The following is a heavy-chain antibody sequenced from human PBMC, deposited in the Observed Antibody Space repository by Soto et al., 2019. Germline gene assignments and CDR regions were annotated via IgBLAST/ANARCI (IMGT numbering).Heavy chain of an antibody. CDR2: IVPIRRTA. CDR1: GGTFSSYR. V-gene: IGHV1-69*13. Sequence: SVKVSCKASGGTFSSYRINWVRQAPGQGLEWVGGIVPIRRTADYAQTFQGRVSITADESTSTAYMELSSLRSEDTAVYYCARVAYYYGSGSYYNVYWFDPWGQGTLVTVSS. D-gene: IGHD3-10*01. CDR3: ARVAYYYGSGSYYNVYWFDP. J-gene: IGHJ5*02.